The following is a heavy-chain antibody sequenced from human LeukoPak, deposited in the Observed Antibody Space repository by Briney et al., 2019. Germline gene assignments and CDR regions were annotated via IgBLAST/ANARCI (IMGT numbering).Heavy chain of an antibody. CDR2: IIPIFGTA. CDR1: VGTFSSYA. J-gene: IGHJ4*02. CDR3: ARGGRDCSSTSCYDGFDY. V-gene: IGHV1-69*01. Sequence: SVKVSCKASVGTFSSYAISWVRQAPGQGLEWVGGIIPIFGTANYAQKFQGRVTLTADESTRTAYMELSRLRSEDTAVSYCARGGRDCSSTSCYDGFDYWGQGTLVTVSS. D-gene: IGHD2-2*01.